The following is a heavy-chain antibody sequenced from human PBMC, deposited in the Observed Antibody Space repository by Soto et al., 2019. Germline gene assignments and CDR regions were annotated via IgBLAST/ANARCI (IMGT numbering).Heavy chain of an antibody. CDR3: ARRAIILGRYFDWYFDL. J-gene: IGHJ2*01. CDR1: GGSISSSSYY. Sequence: QLQLQESGPGLVKPSETLSLTCTVSGGSISSSSYYWGWIRQPPGKGLEWIGSIYYSGSTYYNPSLKSRVTISVDTSKNQFSLKLSSVTAADTAVYYCARRAIILGRYFDWYFDLWGRGTLVTVSS. V-gene: IGHV4-39*01. CDR2: IYYSGST. D-gene: IGHD3-9*01.